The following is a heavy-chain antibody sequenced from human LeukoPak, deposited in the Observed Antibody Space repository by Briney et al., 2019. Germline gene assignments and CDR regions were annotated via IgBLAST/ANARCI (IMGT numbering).Heavy chain of an antibody. D-gene: IGHD2-8*01. CDR3: ARGRPVYAGNWFDP. Sequence: ASVKVSSKASGYTFTGYYMHRGRQAPGQGLEWMGWINPNSGGTNYAQKFQGRVTMTRDTSISTAYMELSRLRSDDTAVYYCARGRPVYAGNWFDPWGQGTLVTVSS. V-gene: IGHV1-2*02. CDR2: INPNSGGT. J-gene: IGHJ5*02. CDR1: GYTFTGYY.